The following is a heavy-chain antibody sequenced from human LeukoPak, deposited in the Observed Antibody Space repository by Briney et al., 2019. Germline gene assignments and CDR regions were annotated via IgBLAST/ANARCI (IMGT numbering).Heavy chain of an antibody. D-gene: IGHD6-19*01. CDR1: GFTFSSYS. CDR2: ISGSGGST. CDR3: AKQRVAGAPFFDY. V-gene: IGHV3-23*01. J-gene: IGHJ4*02. Sequence: GGSLRPSFAAPGFTFSSYSMSWVPQAPGEGLGWVSAISGSGGSTYYADSVKGRFTISRDNSKNTLYLQMNSLRAEDTAVYYCAKQRVAGAPFFDYWGQGTLVTVSS.